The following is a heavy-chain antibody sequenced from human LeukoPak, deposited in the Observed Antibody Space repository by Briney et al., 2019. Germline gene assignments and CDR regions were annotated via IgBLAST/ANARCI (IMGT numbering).Heavy chain of an antibody. V-gene: IGHV3-21*01. CDR3: ARDTGAYYDSGGLDY. CDR2: ISSSSGYI. CDR1: GFTFSSYS. J-gene: IGHJ4*02. D-gene: IGHD3-22*01. Sequence: GGSLRLSCVASGFTFSSYSMNWVRQAPGKGLGWVSSISSSSGYIYYADSVKGRFTISRDNAKNSLYLQMNSLRAEDTAVYNCARDTGAYYDSGGLDYWGQGTLVTVSS.